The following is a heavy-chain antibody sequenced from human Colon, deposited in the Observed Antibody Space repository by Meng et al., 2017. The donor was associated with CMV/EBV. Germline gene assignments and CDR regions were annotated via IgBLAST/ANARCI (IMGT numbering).Heavy chain of an antibody. D-gene: IGHD3-3*01. CDR2: ISWNSGSI. CDR3: ARGRITIFGVDDY. V-gene: IGHV3-9*01. Sequence: SLKISCAASGFTFDDYAMHWVRQAPGKGLEWVSGISWNSGSIGYADSVKGRFTISRDNAKNSLYLQMNSLRAEDTAVYYCARGRITIFGVDDYWGQGTLVTVSS. CDR1: GFTFDDYA. J-gene: IGHJ4*02.